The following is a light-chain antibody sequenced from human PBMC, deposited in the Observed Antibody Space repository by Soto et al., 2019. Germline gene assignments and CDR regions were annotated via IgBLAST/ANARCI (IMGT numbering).Light chain of an antibody. V-gene: IGKV3-15*01. Sequence: IVLTLSPSTVSWSAGERATLSCRASQSVSSSYLAWYQQKFGQAPRLLIYGASTRATGIPVRFSGSGSGTEFTLTISSLQSEDFAVYYCQQYNNWPPWTFGQGTKVDIK. CDR3: QQYNNWPPWT. CDR2: GAS. CDR1: QSVSSSY. J-gene: IGKJ1*01.